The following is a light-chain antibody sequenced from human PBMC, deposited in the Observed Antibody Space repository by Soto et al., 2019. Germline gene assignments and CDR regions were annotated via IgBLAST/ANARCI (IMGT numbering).Light chain of an antibody. Sequence: EVVLTQSPGTLSLSPGERVTLSCRASQSISSKYLAWYQQKLGQAPRLHIYGSSTRAAGVPDRFGGSGSGTDFTLTISRLEPEDFAVYFCQHFDRSPYSFGQGTKVELK. CDR2: GSS. CDR3: QHFDRSPYS. J-gene: IGKJ2*03. CDR1: QSISSKY. V-gene: IGKV3-20*01.